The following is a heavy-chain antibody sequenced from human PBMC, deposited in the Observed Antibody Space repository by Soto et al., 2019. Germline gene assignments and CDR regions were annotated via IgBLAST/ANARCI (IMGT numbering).Heavy chain of an antibody. V-gene: IGHV1-18*01. J-gene: IGHJ4*02. CDR2: ISAYNGNT. D-gene: IGHD5-12*01. CDR1: GYTFTSYG. CDR3: ARDRGGYAIDY. Sequence: QVQLVQSGAEVKKPGASVKVSCKASGYTFTSYGISWVRQAPGQGLEWMGWISAYNGNTNYAQKLQGRVTMTTDTATRTAYGERRSLRSDDTAVDYCARDRGGYAIDYWGQGTLVTVSS.